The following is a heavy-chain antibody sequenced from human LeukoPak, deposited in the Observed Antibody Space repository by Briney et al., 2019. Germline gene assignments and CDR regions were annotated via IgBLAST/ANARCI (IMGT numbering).Heavy chain of an antibody. CDR1: GGSISSSSYY. CDR2: IHYSGST. V-gene: IGHV4-39*01. Sequence: SETLSLTCTVSGGSISSSSYYWGWIRQPPGKGLEWIQSIHYSGSTYYNPSLKSRVTISVDTSKNQFSLKVSPVTAADTAVYYCARFNGDGSGYYYDYWGQGTLVTVSS. D-gene: IGHD3-22*01. CDR3: ARFNGDGSGYYYDY. J-gene: IGHJ4*02.